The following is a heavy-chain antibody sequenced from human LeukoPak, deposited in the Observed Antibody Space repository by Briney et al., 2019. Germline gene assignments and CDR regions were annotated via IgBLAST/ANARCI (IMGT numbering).Heavy chain of an antibody. V-gene: IGHV3-20*04. D-gene: IGHD3-22*01. J-gene: IGHJ4*02. CDR2: INWNGDST. CDR3: ASGSGSGYYYFVY. Sequence: GGTLRLSCAASGFTLDDYGMSWVRHVPGKGLEWVSGINWNGDSTVYADSVKGRFTISRDNAKNSLFLQMNSLRAEDTAFYYCASGSGSGYYYFVYWGQGTLVTVSS. CDR1: GFTLDDYG.